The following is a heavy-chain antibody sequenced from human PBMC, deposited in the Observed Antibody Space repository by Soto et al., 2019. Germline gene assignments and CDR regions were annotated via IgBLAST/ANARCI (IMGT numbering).Heavy chain of an antibody. CDR1: GCSLSTSGLG. V-gene: IGHV2-5*02. Sequence: QITLKESGPTLVKPTQTLTLTCTISGCSLSTSGLGVGWIRQPPGKALDWRALIYWDGDKRYSPSLQSRLTITKDTPKNQLVLTTTTMDPVDTATYYCVRLLWFGELTWGQGTLVTVPS. CDR2: IYWDGDK. J-gene: IGHJ4*02. CDR3: VRLLWFGELT. D-gene: IGHD3-10*01.